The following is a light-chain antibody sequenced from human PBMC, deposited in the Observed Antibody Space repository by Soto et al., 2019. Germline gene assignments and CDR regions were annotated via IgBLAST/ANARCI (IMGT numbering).Light chain of an antibody. CDR2: DAS. J-gene: IGKJ1*01. CDR1: QDISNY. V-gene: IGKV1-33*01. CDR3: QQYDNLPT. Sequence: DIQMTQSPSSLSASVGDRVTITCQASQDISNYLNWYQQKPGKAPKLLIYDASNLETGVPSRFSGSGSGTDFTFTISSLQPEDIATYYCQQYDNLPTFGQGPKVEIK.